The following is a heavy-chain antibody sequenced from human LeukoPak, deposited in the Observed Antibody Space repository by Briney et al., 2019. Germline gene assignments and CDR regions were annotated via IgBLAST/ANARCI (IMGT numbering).Heavy chain of an antibody. CDR3: ARAPGGWLQFGDPYYYGMDV. Sequence: PGGSLRLSCAASGFTVSSNYMSWVRQAPGKGLEWVSVIYSGGSTYYADSVKGRFTISRDNSKNTLYLQMNSLRAEDTAVCYCARAPGGWLQFGDPYYYGMDVWGQGTTVTVSS. J-gene: IGHJ6*02. V-gene: IGHV3-53*01. CDR1: GFTVSSNY. CDR2: IYSGGST. D-gene: IGHD5-24*01.